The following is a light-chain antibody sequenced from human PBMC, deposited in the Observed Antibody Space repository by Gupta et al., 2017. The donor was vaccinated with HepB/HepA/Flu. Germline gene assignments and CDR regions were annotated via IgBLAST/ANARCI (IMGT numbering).Light chain of an antibody. V-gene: IGLV7-46*01. CDR1: PGAVTSGHY. CDR3: LLSYSGAYV. Sequence: QAVVTPETSLTVSPGGTVTLTCGSSPGAVTSGHYAYWFQQKPGQAPKTLISGTTNKHSWTPARFSGSLLGDKAALTLSGAQPEDEAEYFCLLSYSGAYVFGAGTKVTVL. J-gene: IGLJ1*01. CDR2: GTT.